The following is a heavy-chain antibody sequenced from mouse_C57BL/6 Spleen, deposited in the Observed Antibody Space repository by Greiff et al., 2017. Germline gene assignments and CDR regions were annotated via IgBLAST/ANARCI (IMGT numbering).Heavy chain of an antibody. D-gene: IGHD3-3*01. V-gene: IGHV1-80*01. CDR2: ISPGDGDS. CDR3: ARGDDWFAY. Sequence: VKLVESGAELVKPGASVTISCKASGYAFSSYWMNWVKQRPGKGLEWIGQISPGDGDSNYNGKFKGKATLTADKSSSTADMQLSSLTSEDSAVYFCARGDDWFAYWGQGTLVTVSA. CDR1: GYAFSSYW. J-gene: IGHJ3*01.